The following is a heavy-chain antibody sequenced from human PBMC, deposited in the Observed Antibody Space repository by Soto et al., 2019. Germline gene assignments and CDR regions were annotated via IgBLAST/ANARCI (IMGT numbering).Heavy chain of an antibody. Sequence: SETLSLTCTVSGGSIRSSSYYWGWIRQPPGKGLEWIGNIYYTGSTYYNPSLKSRVTISVDTSKNQFSLKLSSVTAADTAVYYCARTHPRDILTGFHWCQGT. V-gene: IGHV4-39*01. J-gene: IGHJ1*01. CDR1: GGSIRSSSYY. CDR3: ARTHPRDILTGFH. D-gene: IGHD3-9*01. CDR2: IYYTGST.